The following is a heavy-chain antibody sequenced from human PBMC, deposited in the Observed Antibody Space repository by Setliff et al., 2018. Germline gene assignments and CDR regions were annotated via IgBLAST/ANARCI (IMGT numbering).Heavy chain of an antibody. Sequence: PSETLSLTCTVSGGSISSYYWSWIRQPAVKGLEWIGHIYIGGSANYNPSLKSRVTMSIDTSKNQFSLKLNSVTAADMAVYYCAREQWLDPPGYYYMDVWAKGTTVTVSS. J-gene: IGHJ6*03. D-gene: IGHD6-19*01. CDR3: AREQWLDPPGYYYMDV. V-gene: IGHV4-4*07. CDR2: IYIGGSA. CDR1: GGSISSYY.